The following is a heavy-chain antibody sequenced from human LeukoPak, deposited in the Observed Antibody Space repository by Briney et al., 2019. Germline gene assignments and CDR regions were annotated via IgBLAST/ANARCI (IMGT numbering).Heavy chain of an antibody. Sequence: GGSLRLSCTASGFTFSSYGMHWVRQAPGKGLEWVTVISYDGSNKYYADSVKGRFTISRDNSKNTLYLQMNSLRAEDTAVYYCAKDSYGMDVWGQGTTVTVSS. J-gene: IGHJ6*02. V-gene: IGHV3-30*18. CDR3: AKDSYGMDV. CDR2: ISYDGSNK. CDR1: GFTFSSYG.